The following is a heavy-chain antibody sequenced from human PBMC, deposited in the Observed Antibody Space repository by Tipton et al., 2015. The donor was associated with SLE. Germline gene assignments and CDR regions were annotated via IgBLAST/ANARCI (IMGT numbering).Heavy chain of an antibody. CDR1: GGSVSSGSYY. D-gene: IGHD3-9*01. Sequence: TLSLTCTVSGGSVSSGSYYWSWIRQPPGKGLEWIGSIYYSGSTYYNPSLKNRVTISVDTSKNQFSLKLTSVTAADTAMYFCARVDISTYYYYYMDVWGKGTTVTVSS. CDR3: ARVDISTYYYYYMDV. V-gene: IGHV4-39*07. J-gene: IGHJ6*03. CDR2: IYYSGST.